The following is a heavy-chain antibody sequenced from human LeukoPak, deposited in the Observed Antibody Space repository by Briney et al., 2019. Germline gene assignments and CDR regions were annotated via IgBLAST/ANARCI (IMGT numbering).Heavy chain of an antibody. CDR2: IKQDGSET. CDR3: ANSHEFKFDY. J-gene: IGHJ4*02. V-gene: IGHV3-7*01. Sequence: GGSLRLSCAASGFTVSNYWMSWVRQAPGKGLEWVANIKQDGSETYYVDSVKGRFTISRDNAKNSLYLQMNSLRAEDTAVYYSANSHEFKFDYWGQGALVTVSS. CDR1: GFTVSNYW. D-gene: IGHD3-10*01.